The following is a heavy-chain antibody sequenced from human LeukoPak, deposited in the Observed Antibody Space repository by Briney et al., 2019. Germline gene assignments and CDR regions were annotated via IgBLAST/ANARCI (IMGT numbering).Heavy chain of an antibody. CDR3: VSFYETY. Sequence: GGSLRLSCAASGNYWMLWVRQAPGKGLVWVSHINSDGSWISYADSVKGRFTISKDNAKNTVYLQMNNLRAEDTAVYYCVSFYETYWGRGTLVTVSS. CDR2: INSDGSWI. D-gene: IGHD2-2*01. J-gene: IGHJ4*02. V-gene: IGHV3-74*01. CDR1: GNYW.